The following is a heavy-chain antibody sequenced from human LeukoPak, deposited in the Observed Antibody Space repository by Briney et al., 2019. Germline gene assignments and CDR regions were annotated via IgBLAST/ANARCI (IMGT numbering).Heavy chain of an antibody. J-gene: IGHJ4*02. CDR3: ARVRGVRGVNDY. Sequence: PSETLSLTCAVYGGSFSGYYWSWIRQPPGKGLEWIGEINHSGSTNYNPSLKSRVTISVDTSKNQFSLKLSSVTAADTAVYYCARVRGVRGVNDYWDQGTLVTVSS. CDR2: INHSGST. D-gene: IGHD3-10*01. CDR1: GGSFSGYY. V-gene: IGHV4-34*01.